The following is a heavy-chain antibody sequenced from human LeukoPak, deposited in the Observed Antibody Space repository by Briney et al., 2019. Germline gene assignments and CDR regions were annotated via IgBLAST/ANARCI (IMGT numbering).Heavy chain of an antibody. CDR1: GFTFSSYE. CDR3: ARGVLESYYDFWSGSNGGAFDI. CDR2: ISSSGSTI. J-gene: IGHJ3*02. V-gene: IGHV3-48*03. D-gene: IGHD3-3*01. Sequence: GGSLRLSCVASGFTFSSYEMNWVRQAPGKGLEWVSYISSSGSTIYYADSVKGRFTISRDNAKNSLYLQMDSLRAEDTAIYYCARGVLESYYDFWSGSNGGAFDIWGQGTMVTVSS.